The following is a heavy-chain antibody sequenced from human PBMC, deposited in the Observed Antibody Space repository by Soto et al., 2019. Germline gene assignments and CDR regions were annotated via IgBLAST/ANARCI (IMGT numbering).Heavy chain of an antibody. V-gene: IGHV3-21*01. Sequence: GGTLRLSCAASGFTFSSYSMNWVRQAPGKGLEWVSSISSSRRYIYYADSVKGRFTISRDNAKNSLYLQMNSLRAEDTAVYYCARDLKPYIVVVPAASGMDVCGQGPTVTVS. D-gene: IGHD2-2*01. CDR3: ARDLKPYIVVVPAASGMDV. J-gene: IGHJ6*02. CDR2: ISSSRRYI. CDR1: GFTFSSYS.